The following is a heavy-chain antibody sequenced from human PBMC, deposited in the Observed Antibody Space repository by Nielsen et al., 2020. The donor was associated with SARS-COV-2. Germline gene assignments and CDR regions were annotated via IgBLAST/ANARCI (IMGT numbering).Heavy chain of an antibody. J-gene: IGHJ4*02. Sequence: SETLSPTCAVPGGPISSGGYSWSWIRQPPGKGLEWIGYIYHSGSTYYNPSLKSRVTISVDTSKNQFSLKLSSVTPADTAVYYCARHLRITIFGVVITGPFDYWGQGTLVTVSS. CDR2: IYHSGST. CDR3: ARHLRITIFGVVITGPFDY. D-gene: IGHD3-3*01. CDR1: GGPISSGGYS. V-gene: IGHV4-30-2*02.